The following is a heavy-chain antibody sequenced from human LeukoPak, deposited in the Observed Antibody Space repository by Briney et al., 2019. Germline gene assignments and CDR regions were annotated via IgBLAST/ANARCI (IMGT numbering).Heavy chain of an antibody. D-gene: IGHD3-3*01. CDR3: ASLYYDFWSGYFNYYYYMDV. CDR1: GGSISSSSYY. V-gene: IGHV4-39*07. Sequence: SETLSLTCTVSGGSISSSSYYWGWIRQPPGKGLEWIGSIYYSGSTYYNPSLKSRVTISVDTSKNQFSLKLSSVTAADTAVYYCASLYYDFWSGYFNYYYYMDVWGKGTTVTVSS. CDR2: IYYSGST. J-gene: IGHJ6*03.